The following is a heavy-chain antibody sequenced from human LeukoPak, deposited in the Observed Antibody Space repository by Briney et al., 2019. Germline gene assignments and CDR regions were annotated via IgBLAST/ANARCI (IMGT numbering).Heavy chain of an antibody. CDR2: IYYSGST. J-gene: IGHJ6*03. V-gene: IGHV4-30-4*08. CDR1: VGSISSGDYY. CDR3: ASSAPNGDYYYYYMDV. D-gene: IGHD3-10*01. Sequence: PSETLSLTCTVSVGSISSGDYYWSWIRQPPGKGLEWIGYIYYSGSTYYNPSLKSRVTISVDTSKNQFSLKLSSVTAADTAVYHCASSAPNGDYYYYYMDVWGKGTTVTVPS.